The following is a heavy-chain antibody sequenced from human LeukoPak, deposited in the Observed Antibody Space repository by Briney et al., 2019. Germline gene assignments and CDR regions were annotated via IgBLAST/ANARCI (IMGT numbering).Heavy chain of an antibody. D-gene: IGHD6-19*01. CDR1: GYTFTSCD. CDR3: TRGSSGRRDN. V-gene: IGHV1-8*01. CDR2: MNPNSGNT. J-gene: IGHJ4*02. Sequence: ASVKVSCKASGYTFTSCDINWVRQATGQGLEWMGWMNPNSGNTGYGQSFQGRITMTRDTSIGTAYMELSNLASEDTAIYYCTRGSSGRRDNWGQGTLVTVSA.